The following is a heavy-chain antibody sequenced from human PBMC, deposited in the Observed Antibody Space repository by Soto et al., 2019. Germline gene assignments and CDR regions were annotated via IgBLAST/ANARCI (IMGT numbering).Heavy chain of an antibody. CDR3: AKDGLFDLFSFDY. CDR2: ISGSGVST. J-gene: IGHJ4*02. Sequence: GGSLRLSCSASGFTFSSYSMSWVRQAPGKGLEWVSGISGSGVSTYYADSVKGRFTISRDNSKNTLYLQMNSLRAEDTAVYYCAKDGLFDLFSFDYWGQGTLVTVSS. D-gene: IGHD3-9*01. V-gene: IGHV3-23*01. CDR1: GFTFSSYS.